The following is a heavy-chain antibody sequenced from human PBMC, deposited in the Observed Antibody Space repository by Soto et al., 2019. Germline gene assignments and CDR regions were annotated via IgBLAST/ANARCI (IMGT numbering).Heavy chain of an antibody. J-gene: IGHJ4*02. Sequence: TSETLSLTCSVSGGSISSGGYYWSWIRQHPGKGLEWIGYIYYSGSTYYNPSLKGRVTISADTSKNQFSLKLSSVTAADTAVYYCARLDGYGSFDYWGQGTLVTVSS. D-gene: IGHD5-12*01. CDR1: GGSISSGGYY. CDR3: ARLDGYGSFDY. V-gene: IGHV4-31*03. CDR2: IYYSGST.